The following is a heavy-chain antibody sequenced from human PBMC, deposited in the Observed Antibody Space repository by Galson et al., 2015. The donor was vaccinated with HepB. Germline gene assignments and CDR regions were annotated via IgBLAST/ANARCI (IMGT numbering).Heavy chain of an antibody. CDR2: LKQDGSEK. J-gene: IGHJ1*01. CDR1: GFTFSNHW. V-gene: IGHV3-7*03. D-gene: IGHD6-13*01. CDR3: ADGSTWYEMYLHH. Sequence: SLRLSCAASGFTFSNHWMSWVRQAPGKGRGGGAYLKQDGSEKAYVDSVKGRFTISRDNAKNSLYLQMNSLRAEDTAVYYCADGSTWYEMYLHHWGQGTLVTVSS.